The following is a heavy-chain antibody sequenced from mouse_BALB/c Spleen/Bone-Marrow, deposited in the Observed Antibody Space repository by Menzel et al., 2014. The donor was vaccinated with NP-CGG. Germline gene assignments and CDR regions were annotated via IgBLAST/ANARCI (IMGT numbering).Heavy chain of an antibody. CDR1: GFTFSDYY. CDR2: ITKGGGST. D-gene: IGHD4-1*01. Sequence: EVQLVESGGGLVQPGGSLKLSCATSGFTFSDYYMYWVRQTPGKRLEWVAYITKGGGSTYYPDIVKGRFTISRDNAKNTLYLQMSRLKSEDTAMYYCARQLAYAMDYWGQGTSVTVSS. J-gene: IGHJ4*01. V-gene: IGHV5-12*02. CDR3: ARQLAYAMDY.